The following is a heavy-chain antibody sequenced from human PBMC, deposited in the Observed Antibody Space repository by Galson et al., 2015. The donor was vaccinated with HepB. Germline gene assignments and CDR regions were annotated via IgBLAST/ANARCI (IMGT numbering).Heavy chain of an antibody. CDR3: ASDGRQQLVPSDY. CDR1: GFTFSSYG. J-gene: IGHJ4*02. Sequence: SLRLSCAASGFTFSSYGMHWVRQAPGKGLEWVAVISYDGSNKYYADSVKGRFTISRDNSKNTLYLQMNSLRAEDTAVYYCASDGRQQLVPSDYWGQGTLVTVSS. V-gene: IGHV3-30*03. D-gene: IGHD6-13*01. CDR2: ISYDGSNK.